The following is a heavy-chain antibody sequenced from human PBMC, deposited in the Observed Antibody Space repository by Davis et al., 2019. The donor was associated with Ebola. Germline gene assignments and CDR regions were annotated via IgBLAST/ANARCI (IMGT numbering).Heavy chain of an antibody. CDR1: GFTFDDYA. V-gene: IGHV3-9*01. J-gene: IGHJ3*02. Sequence: SLKISCAASGFTFDDYAMHWVRQAPGKGLEWVSGISWNSGSIGYADSVKGRFTISRDNAKNSLYLQMNSLRAEDTALYYCARNYYDSSGYPIFGAFDIWGQGTMVTVSS. CDR3: ARNYYDSSGYPIFGAFDI. CDR2: ISWNSGSI. D-gene: IGHD3-22*01.